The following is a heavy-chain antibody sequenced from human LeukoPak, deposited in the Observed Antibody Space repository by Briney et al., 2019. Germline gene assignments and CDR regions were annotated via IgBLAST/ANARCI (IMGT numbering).Heavy chain of an antibody. Sequence: ASVKVSCKASGGTFSSYAISWVRQAPGQGLEWMGWISAYNGNTNYAQKLQGRVTMTTDTSTSTAYMELRSLRSDDTAVYYCARVFSYYDFWSGYESPNYGMDVWGQGTTVTVSS. CDR3: ARVFSYYDFWSGYESPNYGMDV. CDR2: ISAYNGNT. J-gene: IGHJ6*02. CDR1: GGTFSSYA. V-gene: IGHV1-18*01. D-gene: IGHD3-3*01.